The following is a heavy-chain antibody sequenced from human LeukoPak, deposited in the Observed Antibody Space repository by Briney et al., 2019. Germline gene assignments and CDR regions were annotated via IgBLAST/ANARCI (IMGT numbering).Heavy chain of an antibody. CDR1: RFTFDDYA. CDR2: ISWNSGSI. D-gene: IGHD6-13*01. Sequence: GGSLRLSCAASRFTFDDYAMHWVRQAPGKGLEWVSGISWNSGSIGYADSVKGRFTISRDNAKNSLYLQMNSLRAEDTALYYCAKEGIAAAGLGNWFDPWGQGTLVTVSS. V-gene: IGHV3-9*01. J-gene: IGHJ5*02. CDR3: AKEGIAAAGLGNWFDP.